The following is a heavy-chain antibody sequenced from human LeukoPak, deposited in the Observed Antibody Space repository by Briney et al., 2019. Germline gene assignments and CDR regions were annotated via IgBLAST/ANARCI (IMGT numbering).Heavy chain of an antibody. Sequence: ASVKVSCKSSGYTFTSYYIHWVRQAPGQGLEWMGIINPSGGSTSYAQKFQGRVTMTRDTSTSTVYMELSSLRSEDTAVYYCARDYYDILTGYRSNWFDPWGQGTLATVSS. J-gene: IGHJ5*02. CDR1: GYTFTSYY. D-gene: IGHD3-9*01. CDR3: ARDYYDILTGYRSNWFDP. V-gene: IGHV1-46*01. CDR2: INPSGGST.